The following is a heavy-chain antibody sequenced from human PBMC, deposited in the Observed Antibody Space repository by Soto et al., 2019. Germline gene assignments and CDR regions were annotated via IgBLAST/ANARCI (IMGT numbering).Heavy chain of an antibody. CDR2: ISGSGGST. Sequence: EVQLLESGGGLVQPGGSLRLSCAASGFTFSSYAMSWVRQAPGKGLEWVSAISGSGGSTYYADSVKGRFTISRDNYKKTLYLQMNSPRAEDTAVYYCEVGRGRKEWWFDPWAHGTLVTVSS. CDR1: GFTFSSYA. CDR3: EVGRGRKEWWFDP. J-gene: IGHJ5*02. V-gene: IGHV3-23*01. D-gene: IGHD3-10*01.